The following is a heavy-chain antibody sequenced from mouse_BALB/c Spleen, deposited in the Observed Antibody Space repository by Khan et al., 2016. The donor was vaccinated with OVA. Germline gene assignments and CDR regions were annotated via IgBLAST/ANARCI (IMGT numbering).Heavy chain of an antibody. V-gene: IGHV3-8*02. D-gene: IGHD2-14*01. J-gene: IGHJ3*01. CDR1: GDSITSGS. CDR2: MIYSGDT. Sequence: EVQLQESGPSLVKPSQTLSLTCSVTGDSITSGSWTWIRKFPGNKLEYMGYMIYSGDTYYNRSLKRRISITRHTSKNQYYLQLNSVTTEDAATYYCARSTYRYAFAYWGQGTLVTVSA. CDR3: ARSTYRYAFAY.